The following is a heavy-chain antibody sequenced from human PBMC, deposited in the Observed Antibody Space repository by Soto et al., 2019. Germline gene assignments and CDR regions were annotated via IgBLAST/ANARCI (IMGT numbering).Heavy chain of an antibody. D-gene: IGHD2-21*02. CDR3: ASHLAYCGGDCYPIYFQH. V-gene: IGHV4-59*01. CDR1: GCSMSSYY. J-gene: IGHJ1*01. CDR2: IYYSGST. Sequence: PSESLSLACPVSGCSMSSYYWSWIRQPPGRGLEWIGYIYYSGSTNYNPSLKSRVTISVDTSKNQFSLKLSSVTAADTAVYYCASHLAYCGGDCYPIYFQHWGQGTLVTVSS.